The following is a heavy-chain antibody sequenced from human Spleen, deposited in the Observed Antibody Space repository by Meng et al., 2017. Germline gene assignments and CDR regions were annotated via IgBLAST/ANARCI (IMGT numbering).Heavy chain of an antibody. CDR1: GDSITSGEYF. V-gene: IGHV4-31*03. Sequence: SETLSLTCTVSGDSITSGEYFWSWVRQHPEKGLEWIGYIYHSGNSYYNPSLKGRPTISVDTSKDQFSLKLNSVTAADTAVYYCARCRKAGSDNYYNLNYYFDHWGQGMLVTVSS. CDR3: ARCRKAGSDNYYNLNYYFDH. D-gene: IGHD3-10*01. J-gene: IGHJ4*02. CDR2: IYHSGNS.